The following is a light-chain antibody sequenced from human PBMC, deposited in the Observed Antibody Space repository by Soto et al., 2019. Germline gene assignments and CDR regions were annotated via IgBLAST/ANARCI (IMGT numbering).Light chain of an antibody. CDR2: GAS. Sequence: EVVMTQSPVTLSVSPGESATLSCRASQSVSTNLAWYQQKPGQAPRLLIYGASTRATGLPARFSGSGSWTEFTLTINSLQSEDSAVYYCQQYNDWPPVTFGGGTKVDIK. CDR1: QSVSTN. J-gene: IGKJ4*01. V-gene: IGKV3-15*01. CDR3: QQYNDWPPVT.